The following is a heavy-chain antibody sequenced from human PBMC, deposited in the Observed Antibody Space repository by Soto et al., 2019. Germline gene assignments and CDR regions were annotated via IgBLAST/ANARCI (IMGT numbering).Heavy chain of an antibody. CDR2: IYYSGST. Sequence: TLSLTCTVSGGSISSGGYYWSWIRQHPGKGLEWIGYIYYSGSTYYNPSLKSRVTISVDTSKNQFSLKLSSVTAADTAVYYCARGKDSNNWFDPWGQGTLVTVSS. CDR3: ARGKDSNNWFDP. D-gene: IGHD4-4*01. CDR1: GGSISSGGYY. J-gene: IGHJ5*02. V-gene: IGHV4-31*03.